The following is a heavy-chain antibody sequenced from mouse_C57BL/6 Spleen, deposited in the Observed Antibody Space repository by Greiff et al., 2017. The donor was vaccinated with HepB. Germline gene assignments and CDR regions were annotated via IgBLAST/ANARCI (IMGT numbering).Heavy chain of an antibody. CDR2: INPNNGGT. CDR3: ARSRPLIGGDFDY. Sequence: VQLQQSGPELVKPGASVKIPCKASGYTFTDYNMDWVKQSHGKSLEWIGDINPNNGGTIYNQKFKGKATLTVDKSSSTAYMELRSLTSEDTAVYYCARSRPLIGGDFDYWGQGTTLTVSS. V-gene: IGHV1-18*01. J-gene: IGHJ2*01. D-gene: IGHD1-1*01. CDR1: GYTFTDYN.